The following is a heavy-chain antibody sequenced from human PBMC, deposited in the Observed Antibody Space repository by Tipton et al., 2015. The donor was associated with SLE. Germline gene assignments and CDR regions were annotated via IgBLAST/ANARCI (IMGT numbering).Heavy chain of an antibody. Sequence: SLRLSCAASGFTLSSYAMSWVRQAPGKGLEWVSVVYSGDSSTYYADSVKGRFTISRDSSKNTLFLQMNSLRAEDTALYYCAKAVYSHGLLDYWGQGRLVSVSS. CDR2: VYSGDSST. CDR3: AKAVYSHGLLDY. J-gene: IGHJ4*02. V-gene: IGHV3-23*03. CDR1: GFTLSSYA. D-gene: IGHD4-11*01.